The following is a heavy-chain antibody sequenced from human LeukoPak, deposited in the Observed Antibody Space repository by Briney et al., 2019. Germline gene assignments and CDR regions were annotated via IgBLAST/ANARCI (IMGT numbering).Heavy chain of an antibody. CDR1: GGSISSSSYY. CDR2: IYYSGST. CDR3: ARIPDYGDYYFDY. J-gene: IGHJ4*02. D-gene: IGHD4-17*01. Sequence: SETLSLTCTVSGGSISSSSYYWGWIRQPPGKGLEWIGSIYYSGSTYYNPPLKSRVTISVGTSKNQFSLKLSSVTAADTAVYYCARIPDYGDYYFDYWGQGTLVTVSS. V-gene: IGHV4-39*01.